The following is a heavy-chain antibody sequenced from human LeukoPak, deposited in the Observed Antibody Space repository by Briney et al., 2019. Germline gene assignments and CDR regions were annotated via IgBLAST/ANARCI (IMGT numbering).Heavy chain of an antibody. V-gene: IGHV1-2*02. Sequence: ASVKVSCKASGYTFTGYYMHWVRQAPGQGLEWMGWINPNSVGTNYAQKFQGRVTMTRDTSISTAYMELRRLRSDDTAVYYCARDVLRYFGWSEFDAFDIWGQGTMVTVSS. CDR3: ARDVLRYFGWSEFDAFDI. CDR2: INPNSVGT. D-gene: IGHD3-9*01. CDR1: GYTFTGYY. J-gene: IGHJ3*02.